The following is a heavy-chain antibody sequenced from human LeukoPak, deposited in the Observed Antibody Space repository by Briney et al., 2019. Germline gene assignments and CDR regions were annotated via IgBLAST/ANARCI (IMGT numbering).Heavy chain of an antibody. D-gene: IGHD3-10*01. V-gene: IGHV3-23*01. J-gene: IGHJ4*02. CDR3: AKDFGFGEFFDY. CDR1: GFTFSSYA. Sequence: PGGSLRLSCAASGFTFSSYAMSWVRQAPGKGLEWVSAISGSGGSTYYADSVKGRFTISGDNSKNTLYLQMNSLRAEDTAVYYCAKDFGFGEFFDYWGQGTLVTVSS. CDR2: ISGSGGST.